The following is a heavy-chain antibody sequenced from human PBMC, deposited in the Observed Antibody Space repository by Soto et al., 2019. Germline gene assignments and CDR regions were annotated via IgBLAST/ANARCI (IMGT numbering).Heavy chain of an antibody. CDR1: GGSISSYY. Sequence: SETLYLTCTVSGGSISSYYWSWIRQPPGKGLEWIGYIYYSGSTNYNPSLKSRVTISVDTSKNQFSLKLSSVTAADTAVYYCAREAWRGAFDIWGQGTMVTVSS. CDR2: IYYSGST. V-gene: IGHV4-59*01. D-gene: IGHD1-1*01. J-gene: IGHJ3*02. CDR3: AREAWRGAFDI.